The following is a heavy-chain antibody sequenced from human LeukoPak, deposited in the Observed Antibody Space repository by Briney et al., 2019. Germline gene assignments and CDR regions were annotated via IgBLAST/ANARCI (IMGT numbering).Heavy chain of an antibody. V-gene: IGHV3-7*01. J-gene: IGHJ4*02. CDR2: IKQGGSEK. CDR3: ARERRIDTYYFDY. CDR1: GFTFSGYW. Sequence: GGSLRLSCAASGFTFSGYWMSWVRQAPGKGLEWVANIKQGGSEKNYVDSVKGRFTISRDNAKNSLYLQVNILRAEDTAVYYCARERRIDTYYFDYWGQGTLVTVSS. D-gene: IGHD1-26*01.